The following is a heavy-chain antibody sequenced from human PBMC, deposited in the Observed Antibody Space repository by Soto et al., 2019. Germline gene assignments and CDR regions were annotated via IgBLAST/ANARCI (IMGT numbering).Heavy chain of an antibody. CDR2: IIPILGIA. J-gene: IGHJ4*02. CDR1: GGTFSSYT. D-gene: IGHD2-15*01. V-gene: IGHV1-69*04. Sequence: SVKVSCKASGGTFSSYTISWVRQAPGQGLEWKGRIIPILGIANYAQKFQGRVTITADKSTGTAYMELSSLRSEDTAVYYCARDSGYCSGGSCQIEGPLDYWGQGTLVTVPS. CDR3: ARDSGYCSGGSCQIEGPLDY.